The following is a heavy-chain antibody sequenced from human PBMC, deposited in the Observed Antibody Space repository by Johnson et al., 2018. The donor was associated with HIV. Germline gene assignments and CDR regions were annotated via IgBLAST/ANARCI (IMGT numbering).Heavy chain of an antibody. D-gene: IGHD3-22*01. CDR2: ISAGGGNT. CDR3: EGYYDGSGYFAFDI. J-gene: IGHJ3*02. V-gene: IGHV3-23*04. Sequence: VHLVESGGGVVRPGGSLRLSCAASGFTFSTYAMSWVRQAPGKGLEWVSVISAGGGNTFYADSVKGRFTISRDNSKSMVYLQMNSLSAEDTAVYYCEGYYDGSGYFAFDIWGQGTMVTVSS. CDR1: GFTFSTYA.